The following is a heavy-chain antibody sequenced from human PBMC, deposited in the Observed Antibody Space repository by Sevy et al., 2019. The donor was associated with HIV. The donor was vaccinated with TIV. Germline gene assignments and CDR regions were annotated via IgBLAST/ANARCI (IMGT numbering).Heavy chain of an antibody. CDR2: IYYSGST. V-gene: IGHV4-31*03. CDR1: GGSISSGGYY. J-gene: IGHJ3*02. CDR3: ARGEYHSRLTGAFDI. D-gene: IGHD3-22*01. Sequence: SESLSLTCTVSGGSISSGGYYWSWIRQHPGKGLEWIGYIYYSGSTYYNPSLKSRVTISVDTSKNQFSLKLSSVTAADTAVYYCARGEYHSRLTGAFDIWGQGTMVTVSS.